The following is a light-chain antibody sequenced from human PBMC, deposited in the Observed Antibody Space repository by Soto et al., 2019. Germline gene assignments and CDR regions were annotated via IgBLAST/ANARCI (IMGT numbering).Light chain of an antibody. CDR3: KLPHNWPWP. J-gene: IGKJ1*01. CDR1: QTIIT. V-gene: IGKV3-15*01. Sequence: QSRGTLSLSPGERDTRSCRASQTIITLAWYKQKPGQAPRIIIYGESTRASGIPDRVSGSGSGTEFTLTIRSMQSEDFAVYYCKLPHNWPWPFGPVTQVDLK. CDR2: GES.